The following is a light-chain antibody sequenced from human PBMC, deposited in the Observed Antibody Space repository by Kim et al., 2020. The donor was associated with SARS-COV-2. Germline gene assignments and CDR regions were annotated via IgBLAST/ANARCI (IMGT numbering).Light chain of an antibody. CDR3: QQTYNTPPT. Sequence: DIQMTQSPSSLSASEGDRVTITCRTSQNINTYLNWYQQKVGQAPKLLIYTASTLQSGVPSRFSGSGSTTHFTLTISSLQPEDFATYYCQQTYNTPPTFGQGTKLEIK. J-gene: IGKJ2*01. CDR1: QNINTY. V-gene: IGKV1-39*01. CDR2: TAS.